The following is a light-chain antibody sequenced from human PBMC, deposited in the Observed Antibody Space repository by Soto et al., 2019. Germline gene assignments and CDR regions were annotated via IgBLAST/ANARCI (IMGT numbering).Light chain of an antibody. J-gene: IGKJ1*01. CDR2: DAS. Sequence: EIVLTQSPATLSLSPGESVTLSCGASQSVRGNYLAWYQQKPGLAPRLLIFDASTRATGIPDRFSGSGSGTDFTLTIKRLDTEDYAVYYCQQSGGSPRTVGQGTKVDSK. V-gene: IGKV3D-20*01. CDR3: QQSGGSPRT. CDR1: QSVRGNY.